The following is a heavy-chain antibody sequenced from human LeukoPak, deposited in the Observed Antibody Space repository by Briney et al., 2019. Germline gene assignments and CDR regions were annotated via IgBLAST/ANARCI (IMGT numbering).Heavy chain of an antibody. CDR2: ISSSSSYI. V-gene: IGHV3-21*01. D-gene: IGHD3-10*01. CDR3: ASAPYYGSGSYGDYYYYMDV. CDR1: GFTFSSYS. Sequence: GGSLRLSCTASGFTFSSYSMNWVRQAPGKGLEWVSSISSSSSYIYYADSVKGRFTISRDNAKNTLYLQMNSLRAEDTAVYYCASAPYYGSGSYGDYYYYMDVWGKGTTVTVSS. J-gene: IGHJ6*03.